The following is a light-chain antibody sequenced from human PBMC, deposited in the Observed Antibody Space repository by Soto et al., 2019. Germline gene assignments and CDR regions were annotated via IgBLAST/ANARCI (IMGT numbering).Light chain of an antibody. V-gene: IGLV1-44*01. J-gene: IGLJ3*02. CDR3: AAWDDSLNGWV. CDR1: SSNIGTNT. CDR2: SND. Sequence: QAVVTQPPSASGTPGQRVPICCSGSSSNIGTNTVNWYQQLPGTAPKLLIYSNDQRPSGVPDRFSGSKSGTSASLAISGLQSEDEADYYCAAWDDSLNGWVFGGGTKVTVL.